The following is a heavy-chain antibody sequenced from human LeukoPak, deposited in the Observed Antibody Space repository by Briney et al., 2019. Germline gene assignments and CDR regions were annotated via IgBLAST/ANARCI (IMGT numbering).Heavy chain of an antibody. CDR2: ITHSGST. CDR1: GGSFSGYF. V-gene: IGHV4-34*01. J-gene: IGHJ2*01. D-gene: IGHD6-19*01. Sequence: SETLSLTCAVYGGSFSGYFWSWIRQPPGKGLEWIGEITHSGSTNYNPSLKSRLSISVDITKNQFSLNLGSVTAADTAIYYCARRIGYSSAWPHRYIDLWGRGTLVTVSP. CDR3: ARRIGYSSAWPHRYIDL.